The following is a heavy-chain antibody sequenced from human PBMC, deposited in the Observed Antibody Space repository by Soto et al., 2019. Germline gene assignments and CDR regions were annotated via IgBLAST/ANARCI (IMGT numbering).Heavy chain of an antibody. D-gene: IGHD3-22*01. J-gene: IGHJ4*02. CDR2: ISGSGGST. Sequence: GSLRLSCAASGFTFSSYAMSWVRQAPGQGLEWVSAISGSGGSTYYADSVKGRFTISRDNSKNTLYLQMNSLRAEDTAVYYCAKINYYDSSGYYYGGHYFDYWGQGTLVTVSS. CDR1: GFTFSSYA. CDR3: AKINYYDSSGYYYGGHYFDY. V-gene: IGHV3-23*01.